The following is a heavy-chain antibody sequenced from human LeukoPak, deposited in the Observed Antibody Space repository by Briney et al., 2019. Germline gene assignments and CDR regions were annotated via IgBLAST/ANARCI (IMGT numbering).Heavy chain of an antibody. V-gene: IGHV3-7*01. CDR2: IKQDGSEK. Sequence: PGGSLRLSCAASGLTFSSYWMSWVRQAPGKGLEWVANIKQDGSEKYSADSVKGRFTISRDNAENSLYLQMNSLRVEDTAFYYCARDLAYSRLDYWGQGMLVTVSS. CDR3: ARDLAYSRLDY. CDR1: GLTFSSYW. J-gene: IGHJ4*02. D-gene: IGHD5-18*01.